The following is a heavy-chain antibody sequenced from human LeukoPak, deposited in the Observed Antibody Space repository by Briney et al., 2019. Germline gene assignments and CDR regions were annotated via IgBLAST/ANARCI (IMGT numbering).Heavy chain of an antibody. Sequence: GGSLRLSCAASGFTFSSYEMNWVRQAPGKGLEWVSYISSSGSTIYYADSVKGRFTISRDNAKNSLYLQMNSLGAEDTAVYYCATIRGYCGGDCYSPDYWGQGTLVTVSS. CDR3: ATIRGYCGGDCYSPDY. V-gene: IGHV3-48*03. CDR2: ISSSGSTI. J-gene: IGHJ4*02. D-gene: IGHD2-21*02. CDR1: GFTFSSYE.